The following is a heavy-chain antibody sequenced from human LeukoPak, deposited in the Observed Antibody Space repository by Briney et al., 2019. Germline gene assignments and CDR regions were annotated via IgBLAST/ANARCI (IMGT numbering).Heavy chain of an antibody. Sequence: SETLSLTCTVSGASLSSGSYYWSWIRQPAGKGLEWIGRIYPSGSTDYNPSLKSRVTISIDTSKNQFSLKQSSVTAADTAVYYCARDGVSDNWNPLYYYYMDVWGKGTTVTISS. V-gene: IGHV4-61*02. J-gene: IGHJ6*03. CDR3: ARDGVSDNWNPLYYYYMDV. CDR2: IYPSGST. D-gene: IGHD1-1*01. CDR1: GASLSSGSYY.